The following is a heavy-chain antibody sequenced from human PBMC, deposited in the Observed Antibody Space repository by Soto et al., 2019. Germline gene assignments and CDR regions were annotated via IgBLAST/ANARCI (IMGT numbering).Heavy chain of an antibody. Sequence: QAQLVESGGGLVKPGGSLRLSCAASGFTFSDYYMNWIRQAPGKGLEWVSYISSSGTTIYYADSVKGRFTISRDNAKNSLFLQMNSLRAEDTALYYCARGHSIFYGMDVWGQGTKVTVSS. D-gene: IGHD2-21*01. CDR1: GFTFSDYY. CDR3: ARGHSIFYGMDV. J-gene: IGHJ6*02. CDR2: ISSSGTTI. V-gene: IGHV3-11*01.